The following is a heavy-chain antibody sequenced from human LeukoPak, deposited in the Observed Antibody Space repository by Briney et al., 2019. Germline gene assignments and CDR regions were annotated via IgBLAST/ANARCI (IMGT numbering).Heavy chain of an antibody. CDR2: IYTSGST. CDR3: ARLDSSSWYYFDY. Sequence: PSETLSLTYTVSGGSISSGSYYWSWIRQPAGKGLEWIGRIYTSGSTNYNPSLKSRVTISVDTSKNQFSLKLSSVTAADTAVYYCARLDSSSWYYFDYWGQGTLVTVSS. CDR1: GGSISSGSYY. V-gene: IGHV4-61*02. D-gene: IGHD6-13*01. J-gene: IGHJ4*02.